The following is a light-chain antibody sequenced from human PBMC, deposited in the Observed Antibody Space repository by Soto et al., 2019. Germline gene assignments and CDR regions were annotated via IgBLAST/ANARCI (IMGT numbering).Light chain of an antibody. V-gene: IGKV3-15*01. CDR2: GAS. J-gene: IGKJ3*01. CDR3: QHYNNWPPT. Sequence: DIVMTQSPGTLSLSPGERATLSCRASQSVSSNLAWYQQKPGQAPRLLIYGASTRATGIPARFSGSGSGTEFTLTISSLQSEEFAVYYCQHYNNWPPTVGPGTKVDIK. CDR1: QSVSSN.